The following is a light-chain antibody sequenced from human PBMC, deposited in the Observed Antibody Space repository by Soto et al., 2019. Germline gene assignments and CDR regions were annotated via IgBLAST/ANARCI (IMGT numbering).Light chain of an antibody. J-gene: IGLJ2*01. V-gene: IGLV2-11*01. CDR3: SSYAGSYTVI. CDR1: RSDVGGYGF. CDR2: DVG. Sequence: QSVLTQPRSVSGSPGQSVTISCTGTRSDVGGYGFVSWYQQHPGKVPKLMIFDVGKRPSGVPDRFSGSKSGNTASLTISGLQAEDEADYYCSSYAGSYTVIFGGGTKVTVL.